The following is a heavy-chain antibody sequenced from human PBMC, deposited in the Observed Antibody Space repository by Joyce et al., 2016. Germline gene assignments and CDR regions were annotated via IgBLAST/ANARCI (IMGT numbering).Heavy chain of an antibody. Sequence: QVHLVQSGAEVKKPGASVKVSCKASGYSFTSYAIHWVRQAPGQSLEWMGWINTDTGNTKYSRKFQGRVTIKRDTSASTAYMELSSLRFEDTAVYYCARTRDYYNHDAYCYWGQGTLVTASS. V-gene: IGHV1-3*04. D-gene: IGHD2-21*01. CDR1: GYSFTSYA. CDR3: ARTRDYYNHDAYCY. J-gene: IGHJ4*02. CDR2: INTDTGNT.